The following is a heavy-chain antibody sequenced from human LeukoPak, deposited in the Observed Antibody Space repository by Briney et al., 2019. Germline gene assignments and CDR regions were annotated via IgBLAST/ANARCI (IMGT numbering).Heavy chain of an antibody. D-gene: IGHD3-10*01. V-gene: IGHV4-34*01. CDR1: GGSFSGYY. CDR2: INHSGST. Sequence: PSETLSLTCAVYGGSFSGYYWSWIRQPPGKGLEWIGEINHSGSTNYNPSLKSRVTISVDTSKNQFSLKLSSVTAADTAVYYCAREYVSGRSDAFDIWGQGTMVTVSS. CDR3: AREYVSGRSDAFDI. J-gene: IGHJ3*02.